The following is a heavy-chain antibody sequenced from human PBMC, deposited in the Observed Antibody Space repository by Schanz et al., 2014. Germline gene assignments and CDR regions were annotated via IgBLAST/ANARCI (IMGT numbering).Heavy chain of an antibody. CDR3: AKEWSPSF. CDR1: GFTFSGYG. V-gene: IGHV3-30*18. CDR2: ISYDGRHK. Sequence: LVESGGGLIQPGRSLRLSCAASGFTFSGYGMHWVRQAPGKGLEWVAIISYDGRHKNYADSVKGRFTVSRDNAKSTLFLQMDSLRPEDTAIYYCAKEWSPSFWGQGTLVTVSS. D-gene: IGHD1-26*01. J-gene: IGHJ4*02.